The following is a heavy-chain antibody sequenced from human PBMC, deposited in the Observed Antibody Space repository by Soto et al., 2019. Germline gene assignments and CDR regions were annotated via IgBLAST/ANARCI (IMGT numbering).Heavy chain of an antibody. CDR1: GYSFTNYW. CDR2: IYPGDSDT. Sequence: GESLKISCKGSGYSFTNYWIGWVRQMPGKGLEWMGIIYPGDSDTRYSPSFQGQVTISADKSISTAYLQWSSLKASDTAMYYCARQVPYYYDTSGYFFYWGQGTLVTVSS. V-gene: IGHV5-51*01. D-gene: IGHD3-22*01. J-gene: IGHJ4*02. CDR3: ARQVPYYYDTSGYFFY.